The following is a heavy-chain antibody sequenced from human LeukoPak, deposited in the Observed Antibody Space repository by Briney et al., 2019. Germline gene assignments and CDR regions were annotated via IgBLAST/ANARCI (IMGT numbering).Heavy chain of an antibody. CDR2: VTSSGGST. D-gene: IGHD6-19*01. V-gene: IGHV3-23*01. CDR1: GFTFNDYY. J-gene: IGHJ4*02. Sequence: GGSLRLSCAASGFTFNDYYMSWIRQAPGKGLEWVSAVTSSGGSTYYADSVKGRFTISRDNSENTLYLQMNSLRAEDTAVYYCAKRGSGWYFDYWGQGTLVTVSS. CDR3: AKRGSGWYFDY.